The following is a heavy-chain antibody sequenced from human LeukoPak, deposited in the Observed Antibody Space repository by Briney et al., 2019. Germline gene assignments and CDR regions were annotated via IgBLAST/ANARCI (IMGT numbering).Heavy chain of an antibody. CDR1: GFTFTSYA. D-gene: IGHD3-22*01. V-gene: IGHV3-23*01. CDR2: ISYSGGTT. Sequence: PSGGSLRLSCAVSGFTFTSYAVSWVRQAPGKGLEWVSTISYSGGTTYHTDSVKGRFTISRDISKNTVCLQMNSLKAEDTAVYYCARGRDSRGYQFMGFDSWGQGNLVTVSS. CDR3: ARGRDSRGYQFMGFDS. J-gene: IGHJ4*02.